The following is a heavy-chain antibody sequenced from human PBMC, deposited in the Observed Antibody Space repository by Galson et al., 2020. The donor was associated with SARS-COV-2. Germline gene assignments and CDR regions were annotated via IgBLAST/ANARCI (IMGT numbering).Heavy chain of an antibody. CDR2: NAGSGAYK. J-gene: IGHJ2*01. CDR1: GFNLRDHN. V-gene: IGHV3-21*01. D-gene: IGHD3-22*01. CDR3: ARDKGSGFQMHWYFDL. Sequence: GESLKISCAASGFNLRDHNMIWVRQDPGKGLEWVSSNAGSGAYKYYADSMQGRFTISRDDAKNSVDLHLNSLTDEDTAVYYCARDKGSGFQMHWYFDLWGRGTLVSVS.